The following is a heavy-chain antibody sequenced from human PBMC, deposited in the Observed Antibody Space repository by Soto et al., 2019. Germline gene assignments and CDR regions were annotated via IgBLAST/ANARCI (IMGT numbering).Heavy chain of an antibody. Sequence: WTWSRQHPGKGLEWIGYIYYSGSTYYNPSLKSRVTISVDTSKNQFSLKLSSVTAADTAVYYCARGDPMDVWDQGTTVTVSS. CDR3: ARGDPMDV. CDR2: IYYSGST. V-gene: IGHV4-31*02. J-gene: IGHJ6*02.